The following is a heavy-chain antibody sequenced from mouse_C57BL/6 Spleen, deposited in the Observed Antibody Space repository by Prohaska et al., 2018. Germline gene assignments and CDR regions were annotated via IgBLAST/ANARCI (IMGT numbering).Heavy chain of an antibody. J-gene: IGHJ2*01. CDR2: IRLKSDNYVT. D-gene: IGHD1-3*01. Sequence: EVKLEASGGGLVQPGGFMTLSCVASGFPFSNSWINWFPQSPEQGLEWFAQIRLKSDNYVTHYAESVKGRFTISRDDSKSSVDRQMNNLRAEDTGIYYCTAPAGSSDYWGQGTTLTVSS. CDR3: TAPAGSSDY. CDR1: GFPFSNSW. V-gene: IGHV6-3*01.